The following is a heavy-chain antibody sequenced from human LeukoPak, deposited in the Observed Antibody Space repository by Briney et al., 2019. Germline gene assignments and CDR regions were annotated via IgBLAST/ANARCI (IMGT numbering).Heavy chain of an antibody. J-gene: IGHJ4*02. CDR3: ARQYYYGSVSYLFDY. CDR1: GGSISSYY. D-gene: IGHD3-10*01. CDR2: IYYSGST. V-gene: IGHV4-59*08. Sequence: SETLSLTCTVSGGSISSYYWSWIRQPPGKGLEWIGYIYYSGSTNYNPSLKSRVTISVDTSKNQFSLKLSSVTAADTAVYYCARQYYYGSVSYLFDYWGQGTLVTVSS.